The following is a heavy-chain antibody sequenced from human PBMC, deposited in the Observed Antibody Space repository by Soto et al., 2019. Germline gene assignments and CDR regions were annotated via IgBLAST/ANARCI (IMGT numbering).Heavy chain of an antibody. D-gene: IGHD3-9*01. CDR1: GGSVSSGSYY. V-gene: IGHV4-61*01. J-gene: IGHJ3*02. CDR3: ARESLPSWLPHDAFDI. CDR2: IYYSGST. Sequence: SETLSLTSTVSGGSVSSGSYYWSWIRQPPGKGLEWIGYIYYSGSTNYNPTLKSRVTISVDASKNPFSLKLSSVTAADTAVYYCARESLPSWLPHDAFDIWGQGTMVTVSS.